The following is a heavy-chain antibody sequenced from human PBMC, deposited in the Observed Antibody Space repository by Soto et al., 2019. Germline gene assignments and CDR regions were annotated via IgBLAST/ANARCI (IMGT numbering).Heavy chain of an antibody. V-gene: IGHV4-31*03. CDR1: GGSISSGGYY. D-gene: IGHD6-6*01. CDR3: ARDHLLEYSSSSHWFDP. CDR2: IYYSGST. Sequence: PSETLSLTCTVSGGSISSGGYYWSWIRQHPGKGLEWIGYIYYSGSTYYNPSLKSRVTISVDTSKNQFSLKLSSVTAADTAVYYCARDHLLEYSSSSHWFDPWGQGTLVTVSS. J-gene: IGHJ5*02.